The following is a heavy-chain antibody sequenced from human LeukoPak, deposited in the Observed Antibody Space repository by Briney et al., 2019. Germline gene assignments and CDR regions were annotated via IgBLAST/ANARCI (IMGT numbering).Heavy chain of an antibody. D-gene: IGHD3-9*01. J-gene: IGHJ6*03. V-gene: IGHV3-74*01. CDR1: GFTFTGYW. CDR2: INSDADKT. CDR3: AREYYGILTGYYLDV. Sequence: PGGSLRLSCAASGFTFTGYWMHWVRQAPGRGLVWVSRINSDADKTGYAEAVKGRFTISRDNAKKTLYLEMNSLRVEDTAVCYCAREYYGILTGYYLDVWGKGTTVTVSS.